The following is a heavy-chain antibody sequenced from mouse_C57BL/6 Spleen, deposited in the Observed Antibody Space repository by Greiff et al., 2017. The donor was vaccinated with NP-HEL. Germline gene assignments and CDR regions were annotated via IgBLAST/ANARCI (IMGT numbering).Heavy chain of an antibody. J-gene: IGHJ2*01. Sequence: EVQLVESGGDLVKPGGSLKLSCAASGFTFSSYGMSWVRQTPDKRLEWVATISSGGSYTYYLDSVKGRFTISRDNAKNTLYLQMSSLKSEDTAMYYCARQPVTHYFDYWGQGTTLTVSS. V-gene: IGHV5-6*01. CDR2: ISSGGSYT. CDR1: GFTFSSYG. D-gene: IGHD2-3*01. CDR3: ARQPVTHYFDY.